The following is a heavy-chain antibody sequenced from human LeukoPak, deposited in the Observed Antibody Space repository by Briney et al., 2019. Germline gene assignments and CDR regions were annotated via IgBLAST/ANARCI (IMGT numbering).Heavy chain of an antibody. V-gene: IGHV4-4*07. J-gene: IGHJ6*03. Sequence: TSETLSLTCTVSGGSISSYYWSWIRQPAGKGLEWIGRIYTSGSTNYNPSLKSRVTISVDKSKNQFSLKLSSVTAADTAVYYCARDFQPYSNHLNYYYMDVWGKGTTVTVSS. CDR1: GGSISSYY. CDR3: ARDFQPYSNHLNYYYMDV. CDR2: IYTSGST. D-gene: IGHD4-11*01.